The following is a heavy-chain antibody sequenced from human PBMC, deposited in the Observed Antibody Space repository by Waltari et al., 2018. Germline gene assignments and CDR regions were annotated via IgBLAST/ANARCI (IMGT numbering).Heavy chain of an antibody. D-gene: IGHD2-15*01. Sequence: QVQLVQSGAEVKKPGSSVKVSCKASGGTFSSYAISWVRQAPGQGLEWMGGIIPIFGTANYAHKFQGRVTITTDESTSTAYMALSSLRSEDTAVYYCATLGVVLVAATGARNDYWGQGTLVTVSS. CDR3: ATLGVVLVAATGARNDY. CDR2: IIPIFGTA. CDR1: GGTFSSYA. J-gene: IGHJ4*02. V-gene: IGHV1-69*05.